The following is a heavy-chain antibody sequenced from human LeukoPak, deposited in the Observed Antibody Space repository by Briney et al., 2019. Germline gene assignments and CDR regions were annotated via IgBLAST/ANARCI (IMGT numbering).Heavy chain of an antibody. D-gene: IGHD3-22*01. CDR3: EKDGNYFDSSGYLIPFDY. J-gene: IGHJ4*02. CDR1: GFTFSRFA. V-gene: IGHV3-23*01. Sequence: PGGSLRLSCAASGFTFSRFAMSWVRQAPGKGLEWVSSISGSDRTTYYADSVKGRFTISGDNSKNILYLQMNSLRADDTAVYYCEKDGNYFDSSGYLIPFDYWGQGTLVTVSS. CDR2: ISGSDRTT.